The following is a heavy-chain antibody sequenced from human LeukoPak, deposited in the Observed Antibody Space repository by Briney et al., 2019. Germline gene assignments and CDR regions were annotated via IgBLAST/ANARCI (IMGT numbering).Heavy chain of an antibody. Sequence: SETLSLTCAVYGGSFSGYYWSWIRQPPGKGLEWIGEINHSGSTNYNPSLKSRVTISVDTSKDQFSLKLSSVTAADTAVYYCARVALGSYNWFDPWGQGTLVTVSS. CDR3: ARVALGSYNWFDP. CDR1: GGSFSGYY. J-gene: IGHJ5*02. D-gene: IGHD3-10*01. CDR2: INHSGST. V-gene: IGHV4-34*01.